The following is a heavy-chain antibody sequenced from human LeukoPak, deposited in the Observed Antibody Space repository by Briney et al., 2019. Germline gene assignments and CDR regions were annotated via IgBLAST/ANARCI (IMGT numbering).Heavy chain of an antibody. CDR2: IYYSGST. D-gene: IGHD3-10*01. V-gene: IGHV4-59*08. CDR3: ASPKYTGAFDI. CDR1: GGSMSPYH. Sequence: PSETLSLTCTVSGGSMSPYHWGWIRQPPGKGLEWTGYIYYSGSTNYNPSLKSRVTISVDTSKNQFSLKLSSVTAADTAVYYCASPKYTGAFDIWGQGTMVTVSS. J-gene: IGHJ3*02.